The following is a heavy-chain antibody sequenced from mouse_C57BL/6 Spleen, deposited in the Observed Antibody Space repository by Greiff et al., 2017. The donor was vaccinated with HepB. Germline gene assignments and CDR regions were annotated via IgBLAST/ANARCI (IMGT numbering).Heavy chain of an antibody. CDR1: GYTFTSYW. J-gene: IGHJ1*03. CDR2: IYPSDSET. D-gene: IGHD1-1*02. Sequence: VQLQQSGAELVRPGSSVKLSCKASGYTFTSYWMDWVKQRPGQGLEWIGNIYPSDSETHYNQKFKDKATLTVDKSSSTAYMQLSSLPSEDSAVYYCARDSPGWFDVWGTGTTVTVSS. V-gene: IGHV1-61*01. CDR3: ARDSPGWFDV.